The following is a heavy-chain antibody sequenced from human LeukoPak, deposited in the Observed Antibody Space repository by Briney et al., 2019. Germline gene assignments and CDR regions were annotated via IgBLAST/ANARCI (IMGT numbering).Heavy chain of an antibody. D-gene: IGHD3-9*01. J-gene: IGHJ4*02. V-gene: IGHV1-18*01. Sequence: ASVKVSCKASGYTFTSYGISWVRQAPGQGLEWMGWISAYNGKTNYAQKLQGRVTMTTDTSTSTAYMELRSLRSEDRAVYYCARAYDILTGYPNYFDYWGQGTLVTVSS. CDR1: GYTFTSYG. CDR2: ISAYNGKT. CDR3: ARAYDILTGYPNYFDY.